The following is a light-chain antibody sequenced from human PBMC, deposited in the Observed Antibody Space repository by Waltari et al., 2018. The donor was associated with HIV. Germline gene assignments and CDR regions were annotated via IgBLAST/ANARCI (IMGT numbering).Light chain of an antibody. CDR1: QGVGSN. CDR2: GAA. CDR3: QKYNSPPLT. J-gene: IGKJ4*01. V-gene: IGKV3D-15*02. Sequence: DIVMMQSPAILSVSPGERVTLACRASQGVGSNLAWYQQKVGQAPRLLIYGAATRAAEIPVRFSGSGSGTDFTLTITSLQPEDVAIYYCQKYNSPPLTFGGGTKVEIK.